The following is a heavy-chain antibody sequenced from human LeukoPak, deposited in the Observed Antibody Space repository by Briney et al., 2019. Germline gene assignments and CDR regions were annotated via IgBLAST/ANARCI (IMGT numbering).Heavy chain of an antibody. D-gene: IGHD6-13*01. CDR1: GFTFSSYA. Sequence: PGGSLRLSCAASGFTFSSYAMSWVRQAPGKGLEWVSGISGSGDNTYYADSVKGRFTISRDNSKNTLYLQMNSLRAEDTAVYYCAKELTNSPAAVQHYWGQGTLVTVSS. CDR3: AKELTNSPAAVQHY. V-gene: IGHV3-23*01. CDR2: ISGSGDNT. J-gene: IGHJ4*02.